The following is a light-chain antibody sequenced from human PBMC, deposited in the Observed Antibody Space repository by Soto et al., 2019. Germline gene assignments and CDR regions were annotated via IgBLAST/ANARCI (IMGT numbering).Light chain of an antibody. V-gene: IGKV1-39*01. CDR3: QQTSSIPRT. CDR2: LAS. Sequence: DILMTQSPPSLSASVGDRVSITCRASQTINTFLNWYQQRPGEAPKLLVFLASNLQSGVPSRFSGSGSGTDFTLTISSLQPEDFATYFCQQTSSIPRTFGQGTKLEIK. J-gene: IGKJ2*01. CDR1: QTINTF.